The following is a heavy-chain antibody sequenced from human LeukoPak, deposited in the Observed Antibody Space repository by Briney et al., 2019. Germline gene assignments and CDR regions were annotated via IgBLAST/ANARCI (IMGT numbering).Heavy chain of an antibody. CDR3: ARDYGLLYSYGSYYFDY. Sequence: GGSLRLSCAASGFSFSSYSMNWVRQAPGKGLEWVSYISSSGSTIYYADSVKGRFTISRDNAKNSLYLQMNSLRAEDTAVYYCARDYGLLYSYGSYYFDYWGQGTLVTVSS. CDR1: GFSFSSYS. V-gene: IGHV3-48*04. CDR2: ISSSGSTI. D-gene: IGHD5-18*01. J-gene: IGHJ4*02.